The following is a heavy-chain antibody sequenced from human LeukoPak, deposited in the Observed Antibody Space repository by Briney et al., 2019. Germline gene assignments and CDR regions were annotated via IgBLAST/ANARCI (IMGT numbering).Heavy chain of an antibody. CDR3: ARDGGSYYEGYYFDY. D-gene: IGHD1-26*01. V-gene: IGHV3-7*01. CDR2: IKQDGSEK. Sequence: GGSLRLSCAASGFTFSSYWMSWVRQAPGKGLEWVANIKQDGSEKYYVDSVKGRFTIPRDNAKNPLYLQMNSLRAEDTAVYYCARDGGSYYEGYYFDYWGQGTLVTVSS. J-gene: IGHJ4*02. CDR1: GFTFSSYW.